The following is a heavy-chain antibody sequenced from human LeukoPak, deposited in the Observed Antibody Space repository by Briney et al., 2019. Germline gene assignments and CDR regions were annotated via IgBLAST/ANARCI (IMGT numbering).Heavy chain of an antibody. CDR1: GFTVSSNY. J-gene: IGHJ4*02. D-gene: IGHD6-19*01. CDR2: IYSGGST. CDR3: ARDIAVAGILPSFDY. Sequence: GGSLRLSCAASGFTVSSNYMSWVRQAPGKGLEWVSVIYSGGSTYYADSVKGRFTLSRDISKNTLYIQMNSLRAEDTAVYYCARDIAVAGILPSFDYWGQGTLVTVSS. V-gene: IGHV3-53*01.